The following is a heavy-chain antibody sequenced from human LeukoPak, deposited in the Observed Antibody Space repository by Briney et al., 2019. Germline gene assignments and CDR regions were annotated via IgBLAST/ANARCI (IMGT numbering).Heavy chain of an antibody. D-gene: IGHD3-10*01. CDR2: IRYDESES. Sequence: GGSLRLSCAASGFIFSNYGMHWVRQAPGKGLEWVAFIRYDESESYYADSVKGRFTISRDNSKNTLYVQMNSLRPEDTAVYYCARPGRKYYGSGNYLFFDCWGQGTLVTVSS. CDR3: ARPGRKYYGSGNYLFFDC. V-gene: IGHV3-30*02. J-gene: IGHJ4*02. CDR1: GFIFSNYG.